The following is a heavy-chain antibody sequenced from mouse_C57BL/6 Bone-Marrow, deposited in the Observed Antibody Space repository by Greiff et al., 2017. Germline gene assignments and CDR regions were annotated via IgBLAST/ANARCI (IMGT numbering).Heavy chain of an antibody. V-gene: IGHV6-3*01. CDR3: TGPTGTYFDV. D-gene: IGHD4-1*02. J-gene: IGHJ1*03. CDR2: IRLKSDNYAT. CDR1: GFTFSNYW. Sequence: DVKLQESGGGLVQPGGSMKLSCVASGFTFSNYWMNWVRQSPEKGLEWVAQIRLKSDNYATHYAESVKGRFTISRDDSKSSVYLQMNNLRAEDTGIYYCTGPTGTYFDVWGTGTTVTVSS.